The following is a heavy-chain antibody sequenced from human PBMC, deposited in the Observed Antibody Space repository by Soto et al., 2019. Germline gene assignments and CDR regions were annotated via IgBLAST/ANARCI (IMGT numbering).Heavy chain of an antibody. Sequence: EVQLVESGGGLVKPGGSLRLSCAASGFTFSNAWVSWVRQAPGKGLEWVGRIKSKTDGGTTDYAAPVKGRFTISRDDSKNTLYLQMNSLKTEDTAVYYCTADASFGEFFVAYWGQGTLVTVSS. J-gene: IGHJ4*02. CDR2: IKSKTDGGTT. D-gene: IGHD3-10*01. CDR3: TADASFGEFFVAY. CDR1: GFTFSNAW. V-gene: IGHV3-15*01.